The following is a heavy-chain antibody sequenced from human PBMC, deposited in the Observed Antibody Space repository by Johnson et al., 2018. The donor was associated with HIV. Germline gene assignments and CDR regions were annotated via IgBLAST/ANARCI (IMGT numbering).Heavy chain of an antibody. CDR1: GFTFDDYG. CDR3: VRTGRYCSSSSCFDAFDI. J-gene: IGHJ3*02. V-gene: IGHV3-20*04. CDR2: INWNGGST. Sequence: VQLVESGGRVVRPGGSLRLSCAASGFTFDDYGMSWVRQAPGKGLEWVSGINWNGGSTGYGDSVKGRFTISRDNFRNSLYLQMNSLRAEDTALYYCVRTGRYCSSSSCFDAFDIWGQGTMVTVSS. D-gene: IGHD2-2*01.